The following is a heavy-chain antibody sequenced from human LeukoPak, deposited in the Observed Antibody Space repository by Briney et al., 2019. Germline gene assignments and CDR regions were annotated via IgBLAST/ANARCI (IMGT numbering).Heavy chain of an antibody. CDR3: ASYLSPYNWFDP. D-gene: IGHD3-16*02. V-gene: IGHV4-59*08. CDR2: IYYSGST. J-gene: IGHJ5*02. CDR1: GGSIRSYY. Sequence: SETLSLTCTVSGGSIRSYYWSWIRQPPGKGLEWIGYIYYSGSTNYNPSLKSRVTILVDTSKNQFSLKLGSVTAADTAVYYCASYLSPYNWFDPWGQGTLVTVSS.